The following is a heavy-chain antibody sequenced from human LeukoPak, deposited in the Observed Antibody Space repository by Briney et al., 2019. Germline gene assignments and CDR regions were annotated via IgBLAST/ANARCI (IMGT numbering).Heavy chain of an antibody. CDR3: AKDRTYQLRIAALNY. J-gene: IGHJ4*02. D-gene: IGHD2-2*01. V-gene: IGHV3-30-3*01. CDR1: GFTFSSYA. Sequence: GGSLRLSCAASGFTFSSYAMHWVRQAPGKGLEWVAVISYDGSNKYYADSVKGRFTISRDNSKNTLYLQMNSLRAEDTAVYYCAKDRTYQLRIAALNYWSQGTLVTVSS. CDR2: ISYDGSNK.